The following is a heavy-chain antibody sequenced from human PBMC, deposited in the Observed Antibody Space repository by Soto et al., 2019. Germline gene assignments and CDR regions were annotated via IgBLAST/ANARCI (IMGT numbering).Heavy chain of an antibody. Sequence: PSETLSLTCTVSGGSVSSGSYYWRWIRQPPGKGLEWIGYIYYSGSTNYNPSLKSRVTISVDTSKNQFSLKLSSVTAADTAVYYCARVPKSLSGELFWGDALDIWGQGTMVTVSS. CDR2: IYYSGST. CDR1: GGSVSSGSYY. CDR3: ARVPKSLSGELFWGDALDI. J-gene: IGHJ3*02. V-gene: IGHV4-61*01. D-gene: IGHD3-10*02.